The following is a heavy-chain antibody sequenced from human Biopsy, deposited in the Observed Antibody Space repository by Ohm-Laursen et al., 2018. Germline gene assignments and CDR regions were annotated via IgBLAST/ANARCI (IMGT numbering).Heavy chain of an antibody. CDR3: VRGYSSSWSGYLDH. CDR1: GFTFDDHV. Sequence: SLRLSCAASGFTFDDHVMHWVRQAPGKGLEWVSGISWDGGSEGYADSVKDRFTISRDNAKNSLFLQINSLTTEDTALYYCVRGYSSSWSGYLDHWGQGTLVTVSS. J-gene: IGHJ4*02. CDR2: ISWDGGSE. V-gene: IGHV3-9*01. D-gene: IGHD3-3*01.